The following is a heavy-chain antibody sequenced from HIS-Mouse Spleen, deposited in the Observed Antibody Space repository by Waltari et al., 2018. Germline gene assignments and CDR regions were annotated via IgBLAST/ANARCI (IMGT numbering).Heavy chain of an antibody. D-gene: IGHD3-10*01. CDR3: ARHYYYGSGSYYFDY. Sequence: EVQLVETGGGLIQPGGSLRLSWATSGFPVSCHYMDLFPQAPGKGLEWVSVIYSGGSTYYADSVKGRFTISRDNSKNTLYLQMNSLRAEDTAVYYCARHYYYGSGSYYFDYWGQGTLVTVSS. J-gene: IGHJ4*02. V-gene: IGHV3-53*02. CDR2: IYSGGST. CDR1: GFPVSCHY.